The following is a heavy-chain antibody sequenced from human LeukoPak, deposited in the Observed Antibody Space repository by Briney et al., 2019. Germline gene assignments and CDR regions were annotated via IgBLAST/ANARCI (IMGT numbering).Heavy chain of an antibody. J-gene: IGHJ5*02. V-gene: IGHV3-23*01. CDR2: INGRGDNT. Sequence: GGSLRLSCAASGFTVSSNYMSWVRQASGKGLEWVSAINGRGDNTYYADFVKGRFTISRDNSKSTVYLQMNSLRTEDTAVYYCAKDRVSPGFNWFDPWGQGTLVTVSS. D-gene: IGHD2/OR15-2a*01. CDR3: AKDRVSPGFNWFDP. CDR1: GFTVSSNY.